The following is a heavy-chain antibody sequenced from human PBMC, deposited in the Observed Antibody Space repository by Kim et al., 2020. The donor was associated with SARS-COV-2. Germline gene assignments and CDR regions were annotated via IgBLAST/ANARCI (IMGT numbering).Heavy chain of an antibody. J-gene: IGHJ6*02. D-gene: IGHD1-26*01. CDR3: ARDRWELLPYYYYGMDV. Sequence: KLQGRVTMTKNTSISTAYMELSSLRSEDTAVYYCARDRWELLPYYYYGMDVWGQGTTVTVSS. V-gene: IGHV1-8*01.